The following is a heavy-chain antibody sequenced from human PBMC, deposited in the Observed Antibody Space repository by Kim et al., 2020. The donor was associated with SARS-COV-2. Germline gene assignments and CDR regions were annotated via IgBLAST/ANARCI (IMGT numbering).Heavy chain of an antibody. V-gene: IGHV4-34*01. CDR3: ASKNAGGYYYYYGMDV. CDR1: GGSFSGYY. CDR2: INHSGST. J-gene: IGHJ6*02. Sequence: SETLSLTCAVYGGSFSGYYWSWIRQPPGKGLEWIGEINHSGSTNYNPSLKSRVTISVDTSKNQFSLKLSSVTAADTAVYYCASKNAGGYYYYYGMDVWGQGTTVTVSS.